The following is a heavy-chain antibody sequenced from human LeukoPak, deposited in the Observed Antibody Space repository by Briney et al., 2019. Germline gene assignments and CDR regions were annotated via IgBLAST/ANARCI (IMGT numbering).Heavy chain of an antibody. D-gene: IGHD6-13*01. CDR1: GGTFSSYA. CDR3: ARGRRQQLVRRCWFDP. V-gene: IGHV1-69*13. CDR2: IIPIFGTA. Sequence: ASVKVSCKASGGTFSSYAISWVRQAPGQGLEWMGGIIPIFGTANYAQKFQGRVTITADESTSTAYMELSSLRSEDTAVYYCARGRRQQLVRRCWFDPWGQGTLVTVSS. J-gene: IGHJ5*02.